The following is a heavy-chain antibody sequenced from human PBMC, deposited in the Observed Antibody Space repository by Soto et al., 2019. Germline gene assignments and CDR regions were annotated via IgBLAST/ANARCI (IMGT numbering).Heavy chain of an antibody. V-gene: IGHV4-34*01. J-gene: IGHJ4*02. CDR3: ALTGTTTWTYYFDY. CDR1: GGSFSGYY. CDR2: INHSGST. D-gene: IGHD1-7*01. Sequence: QVQLQQWGAGLLKPSETLSLTCADYGGSFSGYYWSWIRQPPGKGLEWIGEINHSGSTNYNPSLKSRVTISVDTSKNQFSLKLSSVTAADTAVYYCALTGTTTWTYYFDYWGQGTLVTVSS.